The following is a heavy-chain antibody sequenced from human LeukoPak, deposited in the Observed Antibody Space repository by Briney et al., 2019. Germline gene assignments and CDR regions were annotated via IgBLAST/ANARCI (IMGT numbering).Heavy chain of an antibody. CDR2: IIPILGIA. J-gene: IGHJ3*02. CDR1: GYTFTSYG. D-gene: IGHD4-17*01. Sequence: AAVKVSCKTSGYTFTSYGVYWVRQAPGQGLEWMGRIIPILGIANYAQKFQGRVTITADKSTSTAYMELSSLRSEDTAVYYCAIDSNGDYEWQEDASDIWGQGTMVTVSS. V-gene: IGHV1-69*04. CDR3: AIDSNGDYEWQEDASDI.